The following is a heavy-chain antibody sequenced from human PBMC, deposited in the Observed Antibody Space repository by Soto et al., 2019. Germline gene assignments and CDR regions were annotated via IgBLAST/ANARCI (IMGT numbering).Heavy chain of an antibody. Sequence: SETLSLTCAVSGGSISSSNWWSWVRQPPGKGLEWIGEIYHSGSTNYNPSLKSRVTISVDKSKNQFSLKLSSVTAADTAVYYCARGGEQTYYYYYGMDVWGQGTTVTVSS. D-gene: IGHD3-10*01. CDR3: ARGGEQTYYYYYGMDV. V-gene: IGHV4-4*02. J-gene: IGHJ6*02. CDR2: IYHSGST. CDR1: GGSISSSNW.